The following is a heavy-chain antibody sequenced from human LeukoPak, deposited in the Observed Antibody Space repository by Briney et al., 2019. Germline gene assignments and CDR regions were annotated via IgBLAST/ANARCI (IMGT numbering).Heavy chain of an antibody. Sequence: GGSLRLSCAASGFTFSSYEMNWVRQAPGKGLEWVSYISSSGSTIYYADSVKGGFTISRDNAKNTLYLQMNSLRAEDTAVYYCARGRLRQGWFDPWGQGTLVTVSS. CDR2: ISSSGSTI. D-gene: IGHD4-17*01. J-gene: IGHJ5*02. CDR3: ARGRLRQGWFDP. V-gene: IGHV3-48*03. CDR1: GFTFSSYE.